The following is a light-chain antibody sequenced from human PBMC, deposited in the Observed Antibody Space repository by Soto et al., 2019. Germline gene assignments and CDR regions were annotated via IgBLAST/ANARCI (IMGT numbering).Light chain of an antibody. CDR3: QQYNGYWT. J-gene: IGKJ1*01. V-gene: IGKV1-5*03. CDR2: EAS. CDR1: QSISGS. Sequence: DIQMTQSPSTLSASVGDRVTITCRASQSISGSLAWYQQKPGKAPKLLIYEASNLKSGVPSRFSGSGSGTESTLTISRLQPDDSASYYCQQYNGYWTFGQGTRVEIK.